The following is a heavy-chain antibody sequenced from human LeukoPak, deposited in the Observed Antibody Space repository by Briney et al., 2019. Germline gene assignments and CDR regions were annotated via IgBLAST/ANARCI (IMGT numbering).Heavy chain of an antibody. CDR1: GFTFSSYS. J-gene: IGHJ4*02. CDR3: AKADSSSWSNYGY. D-gene: IGHD6-13*01. Sequence: GGSLRLSCAASGFTFSSYSMNWVRQAPGKGLEWVSSISSSSIYIYYADSVKGRFTISRDNAKNSLYLQMNSLRAEDTAVYYCAKADSSSWSNYGYWGQGTLVTVSS. V-gene: IGHV3-21*04. CDR2: ISSSSIYI.